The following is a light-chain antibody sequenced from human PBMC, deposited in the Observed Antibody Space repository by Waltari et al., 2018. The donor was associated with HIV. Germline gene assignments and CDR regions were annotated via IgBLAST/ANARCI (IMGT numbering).Light chain of an antibody. CDR1: TSDVGKSAF. CDR3: CSYAGGPFV. V-gene: IGLV2-23*02. J-gene: IGLJ1*01. Sequence: QSALTQPASVSGSPGQSVNFSCTGTTSDVGKSAFVSWYQHNPGQAPPLIIYDVNTRPSGVSLRFSGSKSGNTASLTISGLQAEDEANYYCCSYAGGPFVFGSGT. CDR2: DVN.